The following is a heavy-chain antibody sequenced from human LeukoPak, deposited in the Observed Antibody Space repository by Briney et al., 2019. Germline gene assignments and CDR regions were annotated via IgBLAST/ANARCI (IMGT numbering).Heavy chain of an antibody. CDR3: AKVEYGNYHGDRDV. J-gene: IGHJ6*02. Sequence: PGGSLRLSCAASGFTFTSYAMSWVRQAPAKGLEWVSCISDGRDKTSYADSVKGRFTISRDNSKYTLTLQLNGLRAEDTAVYFCAKVEYGNYHGDRDVWGQGSTVTVSS. V-gene: IGHV3-23*01. D-gene: IGHD4-17*01. CDR2: ISDGRDKT. CDR1: GFTFTSYA.